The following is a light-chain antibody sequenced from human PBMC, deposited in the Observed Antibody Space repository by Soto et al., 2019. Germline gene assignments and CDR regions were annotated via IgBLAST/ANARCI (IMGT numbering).Light chain of an antibody. Sequence: DIQMTQSPSSLSASVGDRVTITCRASQGIRNDLGWYQQKPGTAPKLLIYHASTLESGVPSRFSGSGSGTEFTLTISSLQPDDFATYYCHQYNSYSFGQGTKVDIK. CDR1: QGIRND. CDR2: HAS. CDR3: HQYNSYS. V-gene: IGKV1-17*01. J-gene: IGKJ1*01.